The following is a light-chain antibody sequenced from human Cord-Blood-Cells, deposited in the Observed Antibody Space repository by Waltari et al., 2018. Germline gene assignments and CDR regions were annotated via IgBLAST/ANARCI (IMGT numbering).Light chain of an antibody. V-gene: IGLV2-11*01. CDR3: CSYAGSYRV. Sequence: QSALTQPRSVSGSPGQSVTISCTGTSSDVGGYNYVSWYQQHPGKAPKLMIYDVSKRPSGVRDRFSGSKSGNAASRSICGLQAEDEADYYCCSYAGSYRVFGTGTKVTVL. J-gene: IGLJ1*01. CDR1: SSDVGGYNY. CDR2: DVS.